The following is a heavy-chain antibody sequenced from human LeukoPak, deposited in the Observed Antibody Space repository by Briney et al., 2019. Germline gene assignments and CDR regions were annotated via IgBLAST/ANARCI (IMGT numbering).Heavy chain of an antibody. V-gene: IGHV1-18*01. Sequence: ASVKVSCKASGCTFTNYGISWVRLAPGQGLEWMGWISTYNGNTNYAQKLQGTVTMTTGTSTSTAYMELRSLRSDTTAFYYGAGVHSGSTIGIDYWGQGTLVTVSS. D-gene: IGHD1-26*01. CDR1: GCTFTNYG. CDR3: AGVHSGSTIGIDY. CDR2: ISTYNGNT. J-gene: IGHJ4*02.